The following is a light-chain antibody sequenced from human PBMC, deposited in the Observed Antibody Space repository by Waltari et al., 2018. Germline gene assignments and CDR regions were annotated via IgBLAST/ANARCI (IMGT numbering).Light chain of an antibody. V-gene: IGKV1-5*01. CDR3: QQYHGDSPT. CDR1: QNIYNW. CDR2: DAS. J-gene: IGKJ1*01. Sequence: DTQMTQSPSTLSAYVGDRVTITCRAGQNIYNWLAWYQQKPGEAPEVLIYDASSLRSGVPSRFSGSGSGTEFTPTISSLQPGDFATYYCQQYHGDSPTFGQGTRVEIK.